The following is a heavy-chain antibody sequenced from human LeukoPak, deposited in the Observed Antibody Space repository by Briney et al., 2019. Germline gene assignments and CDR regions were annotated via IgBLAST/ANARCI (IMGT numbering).Heavy chain of an antibody. CDR3: AKIMGPRDYDGNFDY. Sequence: PGGSLRLSCAASGFTFSSYGMHWVRQAPGKGLEWVAVISYGGSNKYYADSVKGRFTISRDNSKNTLYLQMNSLRAEDTAVYYCAKIMGPRDYDGNFDYWGQGTLVTVSS. J-gene: IGHJ4*02. CDR1: GFTFSSYG. V-gene: IGHV3-30*18. CDR2: ISYGGSNK. D-gene: IGHD3-22*01.